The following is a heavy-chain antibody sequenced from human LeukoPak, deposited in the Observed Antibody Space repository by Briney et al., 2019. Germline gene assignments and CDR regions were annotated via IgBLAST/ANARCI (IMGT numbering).Heavy chain of an antibody. CDR2: IYTSGST. CDR3: ARSRAPRDAFDI. CDR1: GGSISSYY. Sequence: KSSETLSPTCTVSGGSISSYYWSWIRQPAGKGLEWIGRIYTSGSTNYNPSLKSRVTMSVDTSKNQFSLKLSSVTAADTAVYYCARSRAPRDAFDIWGQGTMVTVSS. V-gene: IGHV4-4*07. J-gene: IGHJ3*02.